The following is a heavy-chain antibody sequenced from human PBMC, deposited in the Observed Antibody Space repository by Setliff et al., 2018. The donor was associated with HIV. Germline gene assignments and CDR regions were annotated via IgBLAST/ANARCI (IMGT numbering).Heavy chain of an antibody. CDR1: GFTFNIYA. CDR2: ISGSGSKT. Sequence: GGSLRLSCAASGFTFNIYAMNWVRQAPGKGLEWVSGISGSGSKTYYADSVKGRFTISRDNAKNSLYLQMNSLRGEDTAVYYCTRDPPTSGWYFDLWGRGTLVTVS. CDR3: TRDPPTSGWYFDL. J-gene: IGHJ2*01. D-gene: IGHD7-27*01. V-gene: IGHV3-23*01.